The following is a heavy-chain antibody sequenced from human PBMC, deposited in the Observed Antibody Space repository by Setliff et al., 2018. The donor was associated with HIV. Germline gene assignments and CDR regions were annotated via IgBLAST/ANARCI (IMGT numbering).Heavy chain of an antibody. Sequence: ASVKVSCKPSGYTFTAYGLSWVRQAPGQGLEWMGWISTYSDETSYAQRLQGRVTMTTDTSTSTAYMELRRLTFDDTAVYYCATVGPTIWGAFDIWGQGTMVTVSS. J-gene: IGHJ3*02. D-gene: IGHD3-16*01. V-gene: IGHV1-18*01. CDR3: ATVGPTIWGAFDI. CDR2: ISTYSDET. CDR1: GYTFTAYG.